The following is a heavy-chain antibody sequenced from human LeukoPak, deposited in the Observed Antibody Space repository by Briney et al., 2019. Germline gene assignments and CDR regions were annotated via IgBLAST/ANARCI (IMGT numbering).Heavy chain of an antibody. CDR1: GGSISSGSYY. V-gene: IGHV4-61*02. J-gene: IGHJ6*03. D-gene: IGHD3-9*01. CDR3: ARWAPRYDIWTGYQDMDV. Sequence: PSETLSLTCTVSGGSISSGSYYWSWIRQPAGKGLEWIGRIYTSGSTNYNPSLKSRVTISVDTSKNQFSLKLSSVTAADTAVYYCARWAPRYDIWTGYQDMDVWGKGTTVTVSS. CDR2: IYTSGST.